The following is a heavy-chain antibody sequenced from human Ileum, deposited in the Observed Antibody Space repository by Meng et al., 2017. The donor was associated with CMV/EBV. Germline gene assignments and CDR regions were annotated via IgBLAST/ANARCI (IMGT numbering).Heavy chain of an antibody. D-gene: IGHD3-3*01. CDR1: GGSTTSSTYY. Sequence: QLRLQEARPGLVKPSETLPLTCTASGGSTTSSTYYWGWIRQPPGKGLEWIGSVYYSGTTYYNPSLKSRVNMSIDTSKNRFSLKLSSATAADTAVYYCARNVGFYSSQIAYWGQGALVTVSS. J-gene: IGHJ4*02. V-gene: IGHV4-39*07. CDR2: VYYSGTT. CDR3: ARNVGFYSSQIAY.